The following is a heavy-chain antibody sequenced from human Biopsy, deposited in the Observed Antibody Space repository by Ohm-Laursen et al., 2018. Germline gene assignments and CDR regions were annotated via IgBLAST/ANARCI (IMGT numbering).Heavy chain of an antibody. CDR3: AKGGSITIFGVVINNCFDP. J-gene: IGHJ5*02. V-gene: IGHV3-11*01. CDR2: IASSGGTT. D-gene: IGHD3-3*01. CDR1: GFHFSDYY. Sequence: SLRLSCAASGFHFSDYYMSWIRQAPGKGLEWISYIASSGGTTYYVDSVKGRFTISRDNSKNTLYLQMNSVRADDTAIYYCAKGGSITIFGVVINNCFDPWGQGTLVTVSS.